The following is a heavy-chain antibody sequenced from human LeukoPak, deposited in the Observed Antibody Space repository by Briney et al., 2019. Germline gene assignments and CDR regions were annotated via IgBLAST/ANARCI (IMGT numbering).Heavy chain of an antibody. Sequence: ASVKVSCKASGGTFSSHTISWVRQAPGQGLEWMGRIIPILGIANYAQKFQGRVTITADKSTSTAYMELSSLRSEDTAVYYCARNTGYYYVISGHYYFDSGGRGTRVTVSS. CDR2: IIPILGIA. CDR1: GGTFSSHT. CDR3: ARNTGYYYVISGHYYFDS. J-gene: IGHJ4*02. D-gene: IGHD3-22*01. V-gene: IGHV1-69*02.